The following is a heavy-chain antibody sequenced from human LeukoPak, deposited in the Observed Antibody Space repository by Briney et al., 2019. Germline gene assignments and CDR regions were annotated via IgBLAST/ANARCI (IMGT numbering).Heavy chain of an antibody. CDR1: GFTFSSYE. V-gene: IGHV3-48*03. D-gene: IGHD3-22*01. CDR2: ISSSGSTI. J-gene: IGHJ6*02. CDR3: ARDSPLTYYYDSSGYYTPSGYYYGMDV. Sequence: PGGSLRLSCAASGFTFSSYEMNWVRQAPGKGLEWVSYISSSGSTIYYADSVKGRFTISRDNAKNSLYLQMNSLRAEDTAVYYCARDSPLTYYYDSSGYYTPSGYYYGMDVWGQGTTVTVSS.